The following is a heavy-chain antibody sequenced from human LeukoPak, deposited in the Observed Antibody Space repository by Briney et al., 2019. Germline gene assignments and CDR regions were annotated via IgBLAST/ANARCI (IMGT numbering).Heavy chain of an antibody. CDR2: IKEDGSEK. D-gene: IGHD6-6*01. J-gene: IGHJ2*01. CDR3: ARVLGYFDL. CDR1: GFTFSTYW. Sequence: GGSLRLSCAASGFTFSTYWMNWVRQAPGKGLEWVAHIKEDGSEKFYVDSVRGRFTISRDNAKNSLFLQMNSLRAEDTAVYDCARVLGYFDLWGRGTLVTVSS. V-gene: IGHV3-7*04.